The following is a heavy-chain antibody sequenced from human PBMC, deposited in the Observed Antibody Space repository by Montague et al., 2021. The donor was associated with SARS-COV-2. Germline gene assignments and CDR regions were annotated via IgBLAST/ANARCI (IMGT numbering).Heavy chain of an antibody. J-gene: IGHJ3*01. V-gene: IGHV4-31*03. CDR3: ARRQGITFVVVVFGAFDF. CDR1: GGSISSGGYY. Sequence: TLSLTCTVSGGSISSGGYYWSWIRQHPGKGLEWIGYMYYSGSTYYNPSLKSRVTISVDTSKNQFSLKLSSVTAADTAVYYCARRQGITFVVVVFGAFDFWGQGTMVTVSS. D-gene: IGHD3-22*01. CDR2: MYYSGST.